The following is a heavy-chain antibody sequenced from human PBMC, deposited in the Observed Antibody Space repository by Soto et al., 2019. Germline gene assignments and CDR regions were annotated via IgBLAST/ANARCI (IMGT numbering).Heavy chain of an antibody. CDR3: AKGRDIVVVVAATPDY. J-gene: IGHJ4*02. CDR2: ISYDGSNK. D-gene: IGHD2-15*01. V-gene: IGHV3-30*18. CDR1: GFTFSSYG. Sequence: QVQLVESGGGVVQPGRSLRLSCAASGFTFSSYGMHWVRQAPGKGLEWVAVISYDGSNKYYADSVKGRFTISRDNSKSTLYLQMNSLRAEDTAVYYCAKGRDIVVVVAATPDYWGQGTLVTVSS.